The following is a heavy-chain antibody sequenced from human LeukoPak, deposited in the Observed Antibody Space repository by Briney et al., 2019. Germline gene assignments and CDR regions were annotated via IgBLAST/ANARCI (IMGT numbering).Heavy chain of an antibody. D-gene: IGHD3-10*01. Sequence: SETLSLTCSVSDDSISTYYWSWIRQPQGKGPEWMGFVYSTGHTNYNPSLKSRVTMSLDTSKKQVSLKLNSVTAADTAVYYCAKHRFGKPRFDYWGQGSLVTVAS. V-gene: IGHV4-59*08. J-gene: IGHJ4*01. CDR1: DDSISTYY. CDR2: VYSTGHT. CDR3: AKHRFGKPRFDY.